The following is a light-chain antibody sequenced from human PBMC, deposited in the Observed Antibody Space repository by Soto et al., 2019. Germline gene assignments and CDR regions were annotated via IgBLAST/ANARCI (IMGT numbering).Light chain of an antibody. CDR3: QQRYTTPLT. J-gene: IGKJ4*01. Sequence: DIKMTHSPSALSAFVVDSVNITCRASQTIYSCLVWYTPAPGRAPKLLIYRASTLQGGVPSRFSGSGSGTDFTLTISSLQPEDFATYYCQQRYTTPLTCGGGTTGDIK. V-gene: IGKV1-39*01. CDR1: QTIYSC. CDR2: RAS.